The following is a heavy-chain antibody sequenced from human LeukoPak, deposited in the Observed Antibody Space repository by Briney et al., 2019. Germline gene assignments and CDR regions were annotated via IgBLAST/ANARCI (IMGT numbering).Heavy chain of an antibody. CDR1: GFTFDNHG. Sequence: GGSLRLSCAASGFTFDNHGMSWVRQTPGKGLEWVSSIHGPESNPYYADSVKGRFTISRDNSKNTLYSQMNSLRVEDSAVYYCARDSASIAAAVYWFFDLWGRGTLVTVSS. CDR2: IHGPESNP. V-gene: IGHV3-23*03. J-gene: IGHJ2*01. CDR3: ARDSASIAAAVYWFFDL. D-gene: IGHD6-25*01.